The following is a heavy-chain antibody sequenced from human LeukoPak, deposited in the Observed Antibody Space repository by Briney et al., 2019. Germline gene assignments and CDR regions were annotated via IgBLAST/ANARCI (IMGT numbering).Heavy chain of an antibody. CDR1: GFTFSDYY. CDR3: AKDQGNSRYPGY. J-gene: IGHJ4*02. V-gene: IGHV3-30*02. D-gene: IGHD1/OR15-1a*01. CDR2: IPSDGSTK. Sequence: SGGSLRLSCAASGFTFSDYYMSWIRQASGKGLQWVSYIPSDGSTKYYADSVKGRFTISRDNSKSTLYLQMNSLRAEDTAVYYCAKDQGNSRYPGYWGQGTLVTVSS.